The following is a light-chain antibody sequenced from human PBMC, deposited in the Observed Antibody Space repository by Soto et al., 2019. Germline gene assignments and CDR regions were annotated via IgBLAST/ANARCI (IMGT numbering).Light chain of an antibody. J-gene: IGKJ5*01. CDR3: QQRYNRPPLT. V-gene: IGKV3-11*01. Sequence: EIVLTQSPATLSLSPGERATLSCRASQRISSYLAWYQQKPGQAPRLLIYDASSRSTGVPARFIGSRSGTEFTLTISSVEPEDVAVYYCQQRYNRPPLTFGQGTRLE. CDR2: DAS. CDR1: QRISSY.